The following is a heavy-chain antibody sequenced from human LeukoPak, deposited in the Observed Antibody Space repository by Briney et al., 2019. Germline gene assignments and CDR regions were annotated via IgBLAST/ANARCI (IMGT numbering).Heavy chain of an antibody. V-gene: IGHV3-23*01. J-gene: IGHJ4*02. CDR2: ISGSGGST. Sequence: GGSLRLSCAASGFTFSSYAMSWVRQAPGKGLEWVSAISGSGGSTYYADSVKGRFTISRDNSKNTLYLQMNSLRAEDTAVYYCAKRPKTYYYDSSGFDYWGQGTLVTVSS. CDR3: AKRPKTYYYDSSGFDY. CDR1: GFTFSSYA. D-gene: IGHD3-22*01.